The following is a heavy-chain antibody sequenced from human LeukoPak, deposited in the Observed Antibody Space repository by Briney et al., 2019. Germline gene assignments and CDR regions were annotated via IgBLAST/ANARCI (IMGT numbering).Heavy chain of an antibody. CDR2: INPSGGST. Sequence: ASVKVSCKASGYIFTSYYMHWVRQAPGQGLEWMGIINPSGGSTSYAQKFQGRVTMTRDTSTSTVYMELSSLRPEDTAVYYCASNSGYSYGLGNDAFDIWGQGTMVTVSS. V-gene: IGHV1-46*03. D-gene: IGHD5-18*01. CDR1: GYIFTSYY. CDR3: ASNSGYSYGLGNDAFDI. J-gene: IGHJ3*02.